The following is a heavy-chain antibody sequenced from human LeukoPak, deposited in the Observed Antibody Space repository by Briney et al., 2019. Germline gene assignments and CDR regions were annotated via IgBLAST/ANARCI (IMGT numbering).Heavy chain of an antibody. CDR3: AGGRKGLPYSSSWYYFDY. J-gene: IGHJ4*02. CDR2: ILYSGSP. V-gene: IGHV4-39*07. CDR1: GGSISSSSHY. D-gene: IGHD6-13*01. Sequence: SETLSLTCTVSGGSISSSSHYWGWLRHPPGKGLEWFGSILYSGSPYYNPSLKSRVTISVDTSKNQFSLKLSSVTAADTAVYYCAGGRKGLPYSSSWYYFDYWGQGTLGTVSS.